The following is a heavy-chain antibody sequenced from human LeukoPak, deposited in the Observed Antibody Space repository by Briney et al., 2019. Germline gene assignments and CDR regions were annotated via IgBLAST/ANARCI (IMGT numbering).Heavy chain of an antibody. CDR1: GFTFNNYG. CDR2: VSLDGSKK. V-gene: IGHV3-30*03. J-gene: IGHJ4*02. D-gene: IGHD2-21*02. CDR3: ARYRLDRTTCGGACSSAVFYY. Sequence: GGSLRLSCTTSGFTFNNYGLHWVRQAPGKGPEWVAVVSLDGSKKYYADSVTSRFAWTRDNSNNALYLQMTSLSVEDTAVYYCARYRLDRTTCGGACSSAVFYYCGQGALVTVSP.